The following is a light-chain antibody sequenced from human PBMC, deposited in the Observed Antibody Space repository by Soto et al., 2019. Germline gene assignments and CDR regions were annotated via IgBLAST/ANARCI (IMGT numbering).Light chain of an antibody. V-gene: IGKV3-15*01. CDR3: QQYNNWSPT. Sequence: EIVMTQSPVTLSVSPGERVTLSCRASQSVSSNLAWYQQRPGQAPRLLICDTSTRATGIPARFTGSGSGAESALTISLLQSEDFAVYYCQQYNNWSPTFGHGTKVEIK. CDR2: DTS. J-gene: IGKJ1*01. CDR1: QSVSSN.